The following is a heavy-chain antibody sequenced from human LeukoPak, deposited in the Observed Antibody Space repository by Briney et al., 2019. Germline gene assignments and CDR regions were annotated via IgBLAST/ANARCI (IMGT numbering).Heavy chain of an antibody. V-gene: IGHV3-23*01. J-gene: IGHJ4*02. CDR1: GFTLSTYA. D-gene: IGHD2-21*01. CDR2: TSSSDAGT. CDR3: AKEPVTSCRGAYCYPFDS. Sequence: GGSLRLSCAASGFTLSTYAMSWVRQTPGKGLEWVAATSSSDAGTDHADSVRGLFTISRYNSKNTLYLQMNSLRAEDAAVYFCAKEPVTSCRGAYCYPFDSWGQGTLVTVSS.